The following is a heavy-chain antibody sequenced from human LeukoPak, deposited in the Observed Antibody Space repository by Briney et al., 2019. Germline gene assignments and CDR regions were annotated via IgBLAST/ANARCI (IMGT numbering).Heavy chain of an antibody. CDR3: ARVDGSSSCPDY. V-gene: IGHV3-7*01. CDR2: IKKDGSET. J-gene: IGHJ4*02. D-gene: IGHD6-13*01. Sequence: GGSLRLSCAASGFTFSSYWMSWVRQAPGKGLEWVANIKKDGSETYYVDSVKGRFTISRDNAKNLLYLEMNSLRAEDTALYYCARVDGSSSCPDYWGQGTLVTVSS. CDR1: GFTFSSYW.